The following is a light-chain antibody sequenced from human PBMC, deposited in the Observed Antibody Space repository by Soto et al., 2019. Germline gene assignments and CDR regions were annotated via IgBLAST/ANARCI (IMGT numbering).Light chain of an antibody. CDR2: LGS. V-gene: IGKV2-28*01. CDR1: QSLLHRNGNTF. Sequence: DIVMTQSPLYLPVSPGEPASISCRSSQSLLHRNGNTFFDWYLQKPGQSPQLLIYLGSNRASGVPGRFSGSESGTDFTLKISRVEAEDVGVYYCMQALQTPYTFGQGTKLEIK. J-gene: IGKJ2*01. CDR3: MQALQTPYT.